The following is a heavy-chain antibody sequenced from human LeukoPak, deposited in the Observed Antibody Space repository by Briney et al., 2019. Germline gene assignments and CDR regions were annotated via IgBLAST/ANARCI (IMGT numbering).Heavy chain of an antibody. Sequence: PSETLSLTCTVSAGSISSSSYSWGWIRQPPGKGLEWIGEINHSGSTNYNPSLKSRVTISVDTSKNQFSLKLSSVTAADTAVYYCARAPKDSGWYYVGIKQGTGWFDPWGQGTLVTVSS. D-gene: IGHD6-19*01. CDR1: AGSISSSSYS. CDR2: INHSGST. J-gene: IGHJ5*02. CDR3: ARAPKDSGWYYVGIKQGTGWFDP. V-gene: IGHV4-39*07.